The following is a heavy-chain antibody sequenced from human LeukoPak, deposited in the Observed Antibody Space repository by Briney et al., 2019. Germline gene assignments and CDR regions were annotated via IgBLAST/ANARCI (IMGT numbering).Heavy chain of an antibody. CDR1: GFSLDEYG. D-gene: IGHD5-18*01. CDR3: AREVGYSYGSDAFDI. J-gene: IGHJ3*02. Sequence: GGSLRLSCAASGFSLDEYGMSGVRQVPGKGLEWVSGINWNGDSTGSADSVRGRFTVSRDNAKTSVYLQMNSLRAEDTALYFCAREVGYSYGSDAFDIWGQGTMVTVSS. CDR2: INWNGDST. V-gene: IGHV3-20*04.